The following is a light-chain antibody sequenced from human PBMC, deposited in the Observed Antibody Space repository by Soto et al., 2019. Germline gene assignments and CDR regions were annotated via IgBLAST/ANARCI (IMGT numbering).Light chain of an antibody. CDR1: QSLLHSNGYNY. V-gene: IGKV2-28*01. J-gene: IGKJ2*01. CDR3: MQALQGPYT. Sequence: DLVMTQSPLSLPVTPGEPASISCRSSQSLLHSNGYNYLDWYLQKPGQSPQLLISLGSNRASGVPARFSGSGSATDFTLNIARVEAEDFGVYYCMQALQGPYTFGQGTKLEIK. CDR2: LGS.